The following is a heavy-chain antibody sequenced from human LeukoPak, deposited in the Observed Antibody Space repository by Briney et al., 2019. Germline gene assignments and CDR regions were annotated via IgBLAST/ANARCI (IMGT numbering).Heavy chain of an antibody. J-gene: IGHJ4*02. CDR3: ARVGSSFLFDY. CDR2: IYYSGST. CDR1: GGSISSSSYY. D-gene: IGHD6-13*01. V-gene: IGHV4-39*07. Sequence: SETLSLTCTVSGGSISSSSYYWGWIRQPPGKGLEWIGSIYYSGSTYYNPSLKSRVTISVDTSKNQFSLKLSSVTAADTAVYYCARVGSSFLFDYWGQGTLVTVSS.